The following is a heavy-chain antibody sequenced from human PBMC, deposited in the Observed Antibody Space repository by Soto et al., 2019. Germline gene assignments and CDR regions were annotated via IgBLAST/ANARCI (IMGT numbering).Heavy chain of an antibody. V-gene: IGHV1-18*01. Sequence: QVQLVQSGPEVKKPGASVKVSCKASGNTFASHGFSWVRQAPGQGLEWMGWISGFNGQTNYALKFQGRVTLTTDTSTSTAYMELRSLRSDDTAVYFCARVDPRGVAVVRDYCGHGTLVTVSS. CDR1: GNTFASHG. D-gene: IGHD3-10*01. CDR3: ARVDPRGVAVVRDY. CDR2: ISGFNGQT. J-gene: IGHJ4*01.